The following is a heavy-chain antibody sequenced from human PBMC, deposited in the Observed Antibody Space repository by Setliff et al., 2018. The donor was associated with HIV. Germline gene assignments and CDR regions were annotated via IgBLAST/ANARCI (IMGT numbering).Heavy chain of an antibody. D-gene: IGHD3-10*01. Sequence: PSETLSLTCTVSGGSIKSSSYYWGWIRQPPGKGLEWIGSIYYSGNTYYNPSLQSRVTISVDTSKNQFSLKLSAVTAADTAVYYCARDGGGMMVRGVLYYWGQGTLVTVSS. CDR1: GGSIKSSSYY. CDR3: ARDGGGMMVRGVLYY. V-gene: IGHV4-39*07. J-gene: IGHJ4*02. CDR2: IYYSGNT.